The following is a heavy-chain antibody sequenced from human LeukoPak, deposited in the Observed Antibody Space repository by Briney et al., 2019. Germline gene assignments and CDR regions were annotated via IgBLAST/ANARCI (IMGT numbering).Heavy chain of an antibody. CDR3: ARYGCDSSGYPNHLDY. J-gene: IGHJ4*02. V-gene: IGHV4-39*07. D-gene: IGHD3-22*01. CDR1: GGSISSSSYY. Sequence: SETLSLTCTVSGGSISSSSYYWGWIRQPPGKGLEWIGSIYYSGSTYYNPSLKSRVTISVDTSKNQFSLKLISVTAADTAVYYCARYGCDSSGYPNHLDYWGQGTLVTVSS. CDR2: IYYSGST.